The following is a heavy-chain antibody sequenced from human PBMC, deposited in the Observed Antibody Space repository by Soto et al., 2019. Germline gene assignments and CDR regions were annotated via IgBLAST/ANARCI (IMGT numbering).Heavy chain of an antibody. CDR1: GGTFSSYT. V-gene: IGHV1-69*02. D-gene: IGHD2-2*01. CDR3: ARTYCRSTSCSDP. Sequence: QVQLVQSGAEVKKPGSSVKVSCKASGGTFSSYTISWVRQAPGHGLEWMGRIIPILGIANYAQKFQGRVTITADKSTSTAYMELSSLRSEETAVYYCARTYCRSTSCSDPWGQGTLVTVSS. J-gene: IGHJ5*02. CDR2: IIPILGIA.